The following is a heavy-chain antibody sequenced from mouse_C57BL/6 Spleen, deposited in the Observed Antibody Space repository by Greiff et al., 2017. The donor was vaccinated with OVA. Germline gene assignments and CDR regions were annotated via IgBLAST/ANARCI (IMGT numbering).Heavy chain of an antibody. CDR3: ARNGYGYSFAY. D-gene: IGHD2-2*01. V-gene: IGHV1-50*01. J-gene: IGHJ3*01. Sequence: QVHVKQPGAELVKPGASVKLSCKASGYTFTSYWMQWVKQRPGQGLEWIGEIDPSDSYTNYNQKFKGKATLTVDTSSSTAYMQLSSLTSEDSAVYYCARNGYGYSFAYWGQGTLVTVSA. CDR2: IDPSDSYT. CDR1: GYTFTSYW.